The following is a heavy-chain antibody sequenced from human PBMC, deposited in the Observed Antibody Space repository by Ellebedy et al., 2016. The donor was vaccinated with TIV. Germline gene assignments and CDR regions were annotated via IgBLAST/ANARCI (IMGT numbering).Heavy chain of an antibody. V-gene: IGHV3-53*01. D-gene: IGHD4-17*01. CDR1: GFTVSSSY. Sequence: PGGSLRLSCAASGFTVSSSYMTWVRQAPGKGLEWVSVIYGGGSTYYADLVTGRFIISRDISRNMLYLQMNSLRAEDTAVYYCAGSPSTGYWGQGTLVTVSS. J-gene: IGHJ4*02. CDR3: AGSPSTGY. CDR2: IYGGGST.